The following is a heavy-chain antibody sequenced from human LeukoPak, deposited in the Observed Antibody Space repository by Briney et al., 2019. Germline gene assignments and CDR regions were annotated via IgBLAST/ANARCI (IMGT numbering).Heavy chain of an antibody. CDR2: ITAGGGTT. D-gene: IGHD5-12*01. CDR3: AKRESGYYNS. V-gene: IGHV3-23*01. Sequence: GGSLRLSCAASGFMFSHYAMSWVRQPPGKGLEWVAGITAGGGTTDYPDSVKGRFTISRDNSRNMVYLQMNSLRGEDTAVYYCAKRESGYYNSWGQGTLVIVSS. CDR1: GFMFSHYA. J-gene: IGHJ5*02.